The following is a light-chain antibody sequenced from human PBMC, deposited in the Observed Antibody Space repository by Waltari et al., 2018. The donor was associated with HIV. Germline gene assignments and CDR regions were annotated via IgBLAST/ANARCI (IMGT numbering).Light chain of an antibody. Sequence: QSALTQPASVSGSPGQSITISCTGTSSDIGIHNYVSWYQQHPGKAPKPLIYEVNNRPAGVSDRFSGSKSGNTASLSISGLQAEDEADYYCTSYTTRSTVIFGGGTSVTVL. CDR2: EVN. J-gene: IGLJ2*01. CDR1: SSDIGIHNY. V-gene: IGLV2-14*01. CDR3: TSYTTRSTVI.